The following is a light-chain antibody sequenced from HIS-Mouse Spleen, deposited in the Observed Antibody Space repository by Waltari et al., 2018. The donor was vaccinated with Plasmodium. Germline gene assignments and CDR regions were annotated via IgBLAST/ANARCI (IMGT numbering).Light chain of an antibody. V-gene: IGLV3-10*01. Sequence: SYELTQPPSVSVSPGQTARITCPGDALPKKSAYWYQQKSGQAPVLVIYEDSKRPSVIPERFSGSSSGTMATLTISGAQVEDEADYYCYSTDSSGNHRVFGGGTKLTVL. CDR2: EDS. J-gene: IGLJ3*02. CDR1: ALPKKS. CDR3: YSTDSSGNHRV.